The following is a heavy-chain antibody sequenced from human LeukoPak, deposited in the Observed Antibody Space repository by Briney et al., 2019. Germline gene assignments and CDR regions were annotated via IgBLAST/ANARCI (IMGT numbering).Heavy chain of an antibody. J-gene: IGHJ4*02. CDR1: GGSFSGYY. CDR2: INHSGST. CDR3: ARLHVEMATIRNPRDY. Sequence: SETLSLTCAVYGGSFSGYYWSWIRQPPGKGLEWIGEINHSGSTNYNPSLKSRVTISVDTSKNQFSLKLSSVTAADTAVYYCARLHVEMATIRNPRDYWGQGTLVTVSS. V-gene: IGHV4-34*01. D-gene: IGHD5-24*01.